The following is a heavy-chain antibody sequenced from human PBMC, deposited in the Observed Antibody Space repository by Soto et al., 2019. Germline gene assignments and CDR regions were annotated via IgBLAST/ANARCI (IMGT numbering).Heavy chain of an antibody. V-gene: IGHV3-23*01. CDR3: AKGGPTFLNWFGP. D-gene: IGHD5-12*01. CDR1: GFTFSSYE. CDR2: ISNSGHIT. J-gene: IGHJ5*02. Sequence: GGSLRLSCAASGFTFSSYEMNWVRLAPGKGLEWISVISNSGHITFYADSVKGRFTISRDNSKNTLYLQMNNLRADDTAAYYCAKGGPTFLNWFGPWGQGALVTVSS.